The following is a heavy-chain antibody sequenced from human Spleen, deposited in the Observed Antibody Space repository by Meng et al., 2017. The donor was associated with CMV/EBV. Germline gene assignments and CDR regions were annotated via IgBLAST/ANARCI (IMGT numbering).Heavy chain of an antibody. J-gene: IGHJ1*01. D-gene: IGHD2-8*02. CDR1: TFSDYT. V-gene: IGHV3-30-3*01. CDR3: ARDRYGLCTATGCLEYFYY. CDR2: ISSDGNNK. Sequence: TFSDYTMHWVRQAPGKGPEWVAVISSDGNNKFYADFVKGRFTISRDNSKTTLDLHMSSLRAEDTAVYYCARDRYGLCTATGCLEYFYYWGQGTLVTVSS.